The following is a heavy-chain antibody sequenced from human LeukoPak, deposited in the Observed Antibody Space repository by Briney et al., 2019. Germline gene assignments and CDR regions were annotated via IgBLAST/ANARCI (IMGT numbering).Heavy chain of an antibody. V-gene: IGHV4-59*08. J-gene: IGHJ5*02. CDR2: IHYSGLT. CDR3: ARQKTPRGYYDSSGYYSHWFDP. CDR1: GGSVNGYY. D-gene: IGHD3-22*01. Sequence: PSETLSLTCTVSGGSVNGYYWNWIRQAPGKGLEWIGFIHYSGLTVYSPSLQSRVSMSVDTSKNQFSLKLSSVTAADTAVYYCARQKTPRGYYDSSGYYSHWFDPWGQGTLVTVSS.